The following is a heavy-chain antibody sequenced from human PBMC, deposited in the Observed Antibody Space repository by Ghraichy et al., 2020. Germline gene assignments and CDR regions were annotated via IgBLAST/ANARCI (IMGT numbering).Heavy chain of an antibody. V-gene: IGHV4-31*11. D-gene: IGHD2-21*02. Sequence: SDTLSLTCAVSGGSVNTGPYFWTWIRQHPVTGLEWIGYIHSTGSTYYKSSLKSRLSVSMDTSTNQFSLRLRSVTAADKAVYYCALEECDGDCFFTYWGPGAPVTVSS. CDR3: ALEECDGDCFFTY. CDR2: IHSTGST. CDR1: GGSVNTGPYF. J-gene: IGHJ4*02.